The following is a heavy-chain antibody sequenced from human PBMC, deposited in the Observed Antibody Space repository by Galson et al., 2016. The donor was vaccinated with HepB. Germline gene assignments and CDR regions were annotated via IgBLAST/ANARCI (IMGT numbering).Heavy chain of an antibody. D-gene: IGHD6-25*01. J-gene: IGHJ4*02. CDR1: GDSVSSNSAA. V-gene: IGHV6-1*01. CDR3: AGEVASGYALDY. Sequence: CAISGDSVSSNSAAWNWIRQSPSRGLEWLGRTYYRSKWYNDYAESVKSRITINPDTSKNQFSLQLHSVTPDDTAFYYCAGEVASGYALDYCGQGTLGTVST. CDR2: TYYRSKWYN.